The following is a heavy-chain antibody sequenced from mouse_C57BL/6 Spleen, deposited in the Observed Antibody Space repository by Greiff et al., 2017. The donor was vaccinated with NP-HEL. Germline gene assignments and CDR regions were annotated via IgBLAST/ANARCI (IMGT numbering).Heavy chain of an antibody. CDR3: ARESNVPHYYAMDY. CDR2: IWTGGGT. D-gene: IGHD2-5*01. Sequence: QVQLQQSGPGLVAPSQSLSITCTVSGFSLTSYAISWVRQPPGKGLEWLGVIWTGGGTNYNSALKSRLSISKDNSKSQVFLKMNSLQTDDTARYYCARESNVPHYYAMDYWGQGTSVTVSS. CDR1: GFSLTSYA. J-gene: IGHJ4*01. V-gene: IGHV2-9-1*01.